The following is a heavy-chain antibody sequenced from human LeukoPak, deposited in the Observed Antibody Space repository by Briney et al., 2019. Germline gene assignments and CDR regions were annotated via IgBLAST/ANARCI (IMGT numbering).Heavy chain of an antibody. CDR2: ISWNSGSI. D-gene: IGHD2-2*01. Sequence: GGSLRLSCAVSGFTFDDYAMYWVRQAPGKGLEWVSGISWNSGSIAYADSVKGRFTISRDNAKNSLYLQMNSLRAEDTALNYCAKGYCSSTSCLWIYWGQGTLVTVSS. J-gene: IGHJ4*02. CDR1: GFTFDDYA. CDR3: AKGYCSSTSCLWIY. V-gene: IGHV3-9*01.